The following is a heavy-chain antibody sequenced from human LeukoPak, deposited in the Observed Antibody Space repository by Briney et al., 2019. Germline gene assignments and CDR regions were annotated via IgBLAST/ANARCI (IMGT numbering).Heavy chain of an antibody. J-gene: IGHJ4*02. Sequence: GGSLRLSCAASGFTFSSYSMNWVRQAPGKGLEWVSYISSSSSPIYYADSVKGRFTISRDNSKNTLYLQMNSLRAEDTAVYYCARAMGYFDYWGQGTLVTVSS. D-gene: IGHD3-10*01. CDR2: ISSSSSPI. V-gene: IGHV3-48*01. CDR1: GFTFSSYS. CDR3: ARAMGYFDY.